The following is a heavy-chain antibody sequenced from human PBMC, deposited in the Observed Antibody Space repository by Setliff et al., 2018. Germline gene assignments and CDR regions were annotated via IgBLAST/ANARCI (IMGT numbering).Heavy chain of an antibody. CDR2: IIPNLGRV. Sequence: ASVKVSCKASGGTFISFGISWVXXXPGXXXEWMGGIIPNLGRVKYAXRFQDRAPIXXXXXTTTXYMELISLRSYDPAVSYCLRXXXXXXYXXFDYWGQXXXVT. CDR3: LRXXXXXXYXXFDY. CDR1: GGTFISFG. V-gene: IGHV1-69*10. J-gene: IGHJ4*02. D-gene: IGHD3-10*01.